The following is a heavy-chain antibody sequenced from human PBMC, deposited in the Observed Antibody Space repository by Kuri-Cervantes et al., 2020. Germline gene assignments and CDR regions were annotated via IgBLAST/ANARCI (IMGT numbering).Heavy chain of an antibody. D-gene: IGHD3-3*01. Sequence: ASVKVSCKASGYTFSNYGITWMRQAPGQGLEWMGWISAYNGNTNYAQKLQGGVTMTTDTSTSTAYMELRSLRSDDTAVYYCARGGVVGPYYYYYYMDVWGKGTTVTVSS. V-gene: IGHV1-18*01. CDR2: ISAYNGNT. CDR3: ARGGVVGPYYYYYYMDV. CDR1: GYTFSNYG. J-gene: IGHJ6*03.